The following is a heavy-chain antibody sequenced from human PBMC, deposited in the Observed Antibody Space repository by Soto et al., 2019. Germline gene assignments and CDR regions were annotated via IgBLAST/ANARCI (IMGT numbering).Heavy chain of an antibody. D-gene: IGHD3-10*01. CDR3: ARDRGSRRLYGMDV. Sequence: QVQLVESGGGVVQPGRSLRLSCAASGFTFSSYAMHWVRQAPGKGLEWVAVISYDGSNKYYADSVKGRFTISRDNSKNPLYLQMNSLRAEDTAVYYCARDRGSRRLYGMDVWGQGTTVTVSS. V-gene: IGHV3-30-3*01. J-gene: IGHJ6*02. CDR2: ISYDGSNK. CDR1: GFTFSSYA.